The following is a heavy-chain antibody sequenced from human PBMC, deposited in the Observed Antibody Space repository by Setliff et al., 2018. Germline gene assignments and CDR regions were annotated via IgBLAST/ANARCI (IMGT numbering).Heavy chain of an antibody. CDR3: ARGPPDFVVVPAAAKFDY. V-gene: IGHV1-46*01. CDR1: GESFSGYF. D-gene: IGHD2-15*01. CDR2: INPSGGLT. Sequence: CAVYGESFSGYFWSWIRQTPEKGLEWMGIINPSGGLTRYAQKFQGRVTMTIDTPTSTAYMELRSLRSDDTAVYYCARGPPDFVVVPAAAKFDYWGPGTLVTVSS. J-gene: IGHJ4*02.